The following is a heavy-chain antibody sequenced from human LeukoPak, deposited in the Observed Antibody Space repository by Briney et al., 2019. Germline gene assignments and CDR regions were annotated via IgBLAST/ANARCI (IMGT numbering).Heavy chain of an antibody. CDR2: IYYSGST. J-gene: IGHJ6*03. D-gene: IGHD1-26*01. Sequence: SETLSLTCTVSGGSISSYYWSWIRQPPGKGLEWIGYIYYSGSTNYSPSLKSRVTISVDTSKNQFSLKLSSVTAADTAVYYCARGSGLWSYSSYYYYMDVWGKGTTVTVSS. V-gene: IGHV4-59*01. CDR3: ARGSGLWSYSSYYYYMDV. CDR1: GGSISSYY.